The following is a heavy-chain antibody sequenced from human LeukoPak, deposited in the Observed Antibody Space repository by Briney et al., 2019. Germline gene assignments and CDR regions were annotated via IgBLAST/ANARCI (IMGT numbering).Heavy chain of an antibody. V-gene: IGHV3-30*02. CDR2: IRYDGSNK. D-gene: IGHD3-22*01. CDR3: ARDLSITMIVGD. CDR1: GFTFSSYG. J-gene: IGHJ4*02. Sequence: GGSLRLSCAASGFTFSSYGMHWVRQAPGKGLEWVAFIRYDGSNKYYADSVKGRFTISRDNSKNTLYLQMNSLRAEDTAVYYCARDLSITMIVGDWGQGTLVTVSS.